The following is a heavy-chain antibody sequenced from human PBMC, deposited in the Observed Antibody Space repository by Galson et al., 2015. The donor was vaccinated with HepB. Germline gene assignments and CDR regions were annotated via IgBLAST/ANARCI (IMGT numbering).Heavy chain of an antibody. CDR3: ARGALLVVLDATQNNWFDP. D-gene: IGHD2-15*01. CDR1: GYTFSSYS. J-gene: IGHJ5*02. CDR2: ISAYNRDT. Sequence: SVKVSCKASGYTFSSYSITWVRQAPGQGLEWMGWISAYNRDTNYAQKLQGRVTMTTDTSTSTAYMELRSLRSDDTAVYFCARGALLVVLDATQNNWFDPWGQGTLVTVSS. V-gene: IGHV1-18*01.